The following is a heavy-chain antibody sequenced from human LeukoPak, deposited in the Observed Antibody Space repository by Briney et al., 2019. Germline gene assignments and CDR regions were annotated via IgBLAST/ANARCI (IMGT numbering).Heavy chain of an antibody. CDR2: LSSSGSTI. D-gene: IGHD3-10*01. Sequence: GGSLRLSCAASGFTFSDYYMSWIRHAPVKVLERVSYLSSSGSTIYYADSVKGRFTISRDNAKNSLYLQMNSLRAEDTAVYYCARDYYYGSGSYSGDYWGQGTLVTVSS. CDR3: ARDYYYGSGSYSGDY. V-gene: IGHV3-11*04. CDR1: GFTFSDYY. J-gene: IGHJ4*02.